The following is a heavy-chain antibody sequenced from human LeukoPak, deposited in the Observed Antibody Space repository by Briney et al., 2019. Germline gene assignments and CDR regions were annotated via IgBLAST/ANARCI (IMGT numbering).Heavy chain of an antibody. CDR1: GDTISTNY. J-gene: IGHJ3*02. CDR3: ARQPTTVTTFAFDI. CDR2: IYYSGST. V-gene: IGHV4-59*08. Sequence: SETLSLTCAVSGDTISTNYWSWIRQTPGKGLEWIGYIYYSGSTNYNPSLRSRVTISIDTSKNQFSLRLTSVTAADTAVYYCARQPTTVTTFAFDIWGQGTMVTVSS. D-gene: IGHD4-17*01.